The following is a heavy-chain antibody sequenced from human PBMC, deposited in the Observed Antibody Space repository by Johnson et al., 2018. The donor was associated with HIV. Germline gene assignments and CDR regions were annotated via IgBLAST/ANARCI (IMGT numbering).Heavy chain of an antibody. D-gene: IGHD3-22*01. J-gene: IGHJ3*02. CDR2: IWYDGSNK. Sequence: QEQLVESGGGVVQPGRSLRLSCAASGFTFSSYGMHWVRQAPGKGLEWVAVIWYDGSNKYYADSVKGRFTISRDSSKNTLYLQMNSLRAEDTAGYYCAKGRYYDSTLFLGERGFDMWGQGTMVTVSS. V-gene: IGHV3-33*06. CDR3: AKGRYYDSTLFLGERGFDM. CDR1: GFTFSSYG.